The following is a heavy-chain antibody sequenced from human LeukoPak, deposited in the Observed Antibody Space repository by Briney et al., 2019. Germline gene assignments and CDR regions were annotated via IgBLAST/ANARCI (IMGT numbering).Heavy chain of an antibody. D-gene: IGHD3-10*01. CDR2: IYHSGNT. CDR3: ARHVVWFEWGNWFDP. J-gene: IGHJ5*02. Sequence: PSETLSLTCTVSGGSISSSSYYWGWIRQPPGKGLEWIGNIYHSGNTYYNSSLKSRVTISVDTSKNQFSLRLTSVTAADTAVYYCARHVVWFEWGNWFDPWGQGTLVTVSS. CDR1: GGSISSSSYY. V-gene: IGHV4-39*01.